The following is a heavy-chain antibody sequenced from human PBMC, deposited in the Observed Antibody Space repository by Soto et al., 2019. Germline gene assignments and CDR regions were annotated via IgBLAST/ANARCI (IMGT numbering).Heavy chain of an antibody. CDR3: ARSPRSSPYFDY. V-gene: IGHV5-51*01. D-gene: IGHD6-13*01. Sequence: GESLKISCHCSGYTFSNFWISWVRQLPWKGLEWMGIIYPGDYETRYSPSFHGKVTISADRSIGTAYLQWSSLEASDSAFYFCARSPRSSPYFDYWGQGALVTVSS. CDR1: GYTFSNFW. CDR2: IYPGDYET. J-gene: IGHJ4*02.